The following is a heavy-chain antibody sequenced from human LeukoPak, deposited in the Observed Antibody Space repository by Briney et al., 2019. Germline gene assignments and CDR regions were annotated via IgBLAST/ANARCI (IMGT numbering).Heavy chain of an antibody. Sequence: PGGSLRLSCAASGFTFSSYGTSWVRQAPGKGLEWVSAISGSGYSTYYADSVKGRFTISRDNSKNTLYLQMNSLRAEDTAVYYCAKAMLGTAMFDYWGQGTLVTVSS. D-gene: IGHD5-18*01. CDR2: ISGSGYST. CDR1: GFTFSSYG. CDR3: AKAMLGTAMFDY. J-gene: IGHJ4*02. V-gene: IGHV3-23*01.